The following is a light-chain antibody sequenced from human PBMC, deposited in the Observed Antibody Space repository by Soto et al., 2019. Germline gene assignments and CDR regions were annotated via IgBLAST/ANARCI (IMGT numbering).Light chain of an antibody. CDR3: QQYNNWPLALT. V-gene: IGKV3-15*01. J-gene: IGKJ4*01. CDR1: QSVSSSY. Sequence: EIVLTQSPDTLSFSPGERATLSCRARQSVSSSYLAWYQQKPGQAPRLLIYGASTRATGIPARFSGSGSGTEFTLTISSLQSEDFAVYYCQQYNNWPLALTFGEGTKVDIK. CDR2: GAS.